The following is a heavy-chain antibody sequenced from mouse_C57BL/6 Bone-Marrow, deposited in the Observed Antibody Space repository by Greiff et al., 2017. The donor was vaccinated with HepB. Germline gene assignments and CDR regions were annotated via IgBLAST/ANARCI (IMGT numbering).Heavy chain of an antibody. CDR3: ARSYYYGSRVYAMDY. V-gene: IGHV1-64*01. CDR1: GYTFTSYW. D-gene: IGHD1-1*01. CDR2: IHPNSGST. J-gene: IGHJ4*01. Sequence: QVQLQQSGAELVKPGASVKLSCKASGYTFTSYWMHWVKQRPGQGLEWIGMIHPNSGSTNYNEKFKSKATLTVDKSSSTAYMQLSSLTSEDSAVYYCARSYYYGSRVYAMDYWGQGTSVTVSS.